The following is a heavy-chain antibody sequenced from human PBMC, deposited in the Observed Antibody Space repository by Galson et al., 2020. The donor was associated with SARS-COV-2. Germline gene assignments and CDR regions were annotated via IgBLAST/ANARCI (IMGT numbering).Heavy chain of an antibody. CDR2: ISSSSSYI. CDR3: ARGRLYSSSSRWFDP. J-gene: IGHJ5*02. D-gene: IGHD6-6*01. CDR1: GFTFSSYS. Sequence: KIGESLKISCAASGFTFSSYSMNWVRQAPGKGLEWVSSISSSSSYIYYADSVKGRFTISRDNAKNSLYLQMNSLRAEDTAVYYCARGRLYSSSSRWFDPWGQGTLVTVSS. V-gene: IGHV3-21*01.